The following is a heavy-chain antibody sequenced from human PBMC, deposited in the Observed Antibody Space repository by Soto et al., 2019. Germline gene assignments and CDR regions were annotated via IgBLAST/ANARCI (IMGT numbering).Heavy chain of an antibody. D-gene: IGHD3-16*02. CDR1: GFAFNTYA. CDR2: VGGGDET. V-gene: IGHV3-23*01. CDR3: AKERMRYNSVWDPFDV. J-gene: IGHJ3*01. Sequence: EVRLLESGGGLVQPGGSLRVSCVASGFAFNTYAMTWVRQAPGKGLEWVSSVGGGDETYYADSLTDGFTISRDESMSTVLLEKNGLSDEETAVYYCAKERMRYNSVWDPFDVWGQGTMVTVSS.